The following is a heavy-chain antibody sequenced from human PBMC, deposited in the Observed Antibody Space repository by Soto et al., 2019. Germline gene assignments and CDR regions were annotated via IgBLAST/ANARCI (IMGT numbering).Heavy chain of an antibody. CDR3: TRGTRPYGMDV. Sequence: PVGSVRLSCAESGFTLSSYGMHWVRQAPGKGLEWVAVIWYDGSNKYYADSVKGRFTISRDNSKNTLYLQMNSLRAEDTAVYWCTRGTRPYGMDVWGQGTTVTVSS. CDR2: IWYDGSNK. J-gene: IGHJ6*02. D-gene: IGHD6-6*01. CDR1: GFTLSSYG. V-gene: IGHV3-33*01.